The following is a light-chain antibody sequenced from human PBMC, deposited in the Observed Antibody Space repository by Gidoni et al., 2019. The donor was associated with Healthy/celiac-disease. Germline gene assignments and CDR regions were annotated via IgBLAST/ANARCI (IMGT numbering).Light chain of an antibody. V-gene: IGKV3-20*01. CDR1: QSVSSSY. J-gene: IGKJ2*01. CDR3: QQYGSSPQT. CDR2: GAS. Sequence: EIVLTQSPGTLSLSPGERATLSCRASQSVSSSYLAWYQQKPGQAPRLLIYGASSRATGIPDFTLTISRLEPEDFAVYYCQQYGSSPQTFGQXTKLEIK.